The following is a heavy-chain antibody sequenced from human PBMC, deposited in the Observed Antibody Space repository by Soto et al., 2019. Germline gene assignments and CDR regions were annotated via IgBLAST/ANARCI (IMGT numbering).Heavy chain of an antibody. D-gene: IGHD5-12*01. CDR3: ARYAWLDY. J-gene: IGHJ4*02. CDR1: GFTFSSLW. V-gene: IGHV3-7*02. CDR2: IKQDGSEK. Sequence: GGSLRLSCEASGFTFSSLWMSWVRQAPGKGLEWVANIKQDGSEKHYVDSVKGRFIISRDNAKNSLYLQLNSLRVEDTAIYYCARYAWLDYWGQGTLVTVSS.